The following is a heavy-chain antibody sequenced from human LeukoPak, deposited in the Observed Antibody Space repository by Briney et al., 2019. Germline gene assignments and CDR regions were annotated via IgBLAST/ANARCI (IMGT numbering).Heavy chain of an antibody. CDR3: TRDSQGSGIYSVDY. J-gene: IGHJ4*02. Sequence: GGSLRLSYAASGFTFRTYWMSWVRQAPGKGLEWVANIKRDGSKIYYVDSVEGRFTISRDNDKNSLYLQMNSLRAEDTAVYYCTRDSQGSGIYSVDYWGQGTLVTVSS. D-gene: IGHD3-10*01. CDR2: IKRDGSKI. V-gene: IGHV3-7*05. CDR1: GFTFRTYW.